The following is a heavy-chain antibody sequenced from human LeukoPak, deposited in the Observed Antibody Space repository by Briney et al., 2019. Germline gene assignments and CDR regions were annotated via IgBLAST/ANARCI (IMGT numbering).Heavy chain of an antibody. Sequence: PGGSLRLSCAASGFTFSSYGMHWVRQAPGKGLEWVAFIRYDGSNKYYADSVKGRFTISRDNSKNTLYLQMNSLRAEDTAVYYCAKDPSSWYSYYYYMDVWGKGTTVTVSS. CDR3: AKDPSSWYSYYYYMDV. J-gene: IGHJ6*03. CDR1: GFTFSSYG. D-gene: IGHD6-13*01. CDR2: IRYDGSNK. V-gene: IGHV3-30*02.